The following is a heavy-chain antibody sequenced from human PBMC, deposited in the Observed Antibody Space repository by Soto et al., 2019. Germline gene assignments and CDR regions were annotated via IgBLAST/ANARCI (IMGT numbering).Heavy chain of an antibody. V-gene: IGHV3-30*03. Sequence: QVRLEESGGGVVQPGRSLRLSCAASGFSFSRTCMHWVRQTPEKGLEWVAVISHDGTDQRYADSVRGRFSISRDDSKNTVFLQMNSVRHDDTAVYFCARDGYCGTEKCYSGLPDYWGQGTLVTVSS. CDR3: ARDGYCGTEKCYSGLPDY. D-gene: IGHD2-2*03. CDR2: ISHDGTDQ. CDR1: GFSFSRTC. J-gene: IGHJ4*02.